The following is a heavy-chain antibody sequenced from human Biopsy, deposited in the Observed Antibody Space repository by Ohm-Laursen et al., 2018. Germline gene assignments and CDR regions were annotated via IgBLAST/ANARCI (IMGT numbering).Heavy chain of an antibody. D-gene: IGHD3-16*01. V-gene: IGHV3-15*01. Sequence: SLRLSCAASGFTFNRYCMNWVRQAPGKGLEWVGRIKSKFDGETTDYAAPVKGRFIISRDDSKSTLFLQMNSLKVEDTGVYFCSTGGGDFYYNGMDVWGQGTTVTVSS. CDR1: GFTFNRYC. CDR2: IKSKFDGETT. CDR3: STGGGDFYYNGMDV. J-gene: IGHJ6*02.